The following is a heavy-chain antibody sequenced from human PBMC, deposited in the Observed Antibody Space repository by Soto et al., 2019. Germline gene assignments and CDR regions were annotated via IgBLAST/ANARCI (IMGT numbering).Heavy chain of an antibody. J-gene: IGHJ2*01. Sequence: EVQLVESGGGLVQPGGSLRLSCVASGFTFSSHWMTWVRQAPGKGLEWVANIRQDGRERHHVESVKGRFIVSRDNARNSVFLQMNSLRAEDTAVYYCARILDCSTSTCYRYFDLWGRGTLVTVSS. CDR3: ARILDCSTSTCYRYFDL. CDR2: IRQDGRER. V-gene: IGHV3-7*03. D-gene: IGHD2-2*01. CDR1: GFTFSSHW.